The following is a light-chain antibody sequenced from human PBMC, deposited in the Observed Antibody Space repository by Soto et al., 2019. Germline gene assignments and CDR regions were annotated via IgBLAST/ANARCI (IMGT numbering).Light chain of an antibody. CDR1: SSDVGGYNY. CDR3: SSYTTSSTLI. J-gene: IGLJ2*01. Sequence: QSALTQPASVSGSPGQSITISCSGTSSDVGGYNYVSWYQQHLGKAPKLMFYDVSNRPSGVSNRFSGSKSGNTASLTISGLQAEDEADYYCSSYTTSSTLIFGGGTKLTVL. V-gene: IGLV2-14*01. CDR2: DVS.